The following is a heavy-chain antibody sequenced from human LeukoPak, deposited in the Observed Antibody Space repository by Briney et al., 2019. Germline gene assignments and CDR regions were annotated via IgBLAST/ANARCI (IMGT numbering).Heavy chain of an antibody. CDR1: GFTFHDYA. CDR2: ITGDGGAT. Sequence: GGSLRLSCAASGFTFHDYAMHWVRHAPGKGLEWVSFITGDGGATYYADSVKGRFTISRDNSKTSLYLQMSSLRTEDTALYYCAKAGCTTSICYANYWGQGTLVTVSS. J-gene: IGHJ4*02. V-gene: IGHV3-43*02. D-gene: IGHD2-8*01. CDR3: AKAGCTTSICYANY.